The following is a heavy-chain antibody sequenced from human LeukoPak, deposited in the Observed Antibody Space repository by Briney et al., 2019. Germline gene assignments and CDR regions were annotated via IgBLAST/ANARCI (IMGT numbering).Heavy chain of an antibody. CDR3: ATEGFDK. CDR2: VSGSGGIA. CDR1: GFSFSRFA. Sequence: PGGSLTLSCVASGFSFSRFAMNWVRQAPGKGVEWVSIVSGSGGIANSADSVKGRFTISRDNSKNTVYLEMNSLRAEDTAVYYCATEGFDKWGQGTLVSVS. V-gene: IGHV3-23*01. J-gene: IGHJ4*02. D-gene: IGHD1-14*01.